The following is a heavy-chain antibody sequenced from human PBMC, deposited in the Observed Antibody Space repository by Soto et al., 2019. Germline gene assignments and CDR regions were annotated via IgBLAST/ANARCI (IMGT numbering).Heavy chain of an antibody. J-gene: IGHJ6*03. CDR2: ISASGGST. Sequence: GGSLRLSCAASGFRFSGYAISWVRQAPGKGLEWVAAISASGGSTSYTDSVRGRFTISRDNSKSTLYLQMNSLRAEDTAVYYCARAVESVAASDYYMDVWGKGTTVTV. D-gene: IGHD2-15*01. CDR1: GFRFSGYA. CDR3: ARAVESVAASDYYMDV. V-gene: IGHV3-23*01.